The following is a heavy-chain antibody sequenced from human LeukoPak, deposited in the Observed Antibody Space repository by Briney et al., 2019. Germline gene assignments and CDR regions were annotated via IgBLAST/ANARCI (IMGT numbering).Heavy chain of an antibody. Sequence: SGGSLSLSCAASGFTFGAYPMNWVRQAPGKGLEWVAVIPYDGSKKYYADSVKGRFTISRDNSKNTLYLQMNSLRAEDTAVYYCAKAGTYSSSWPPHSYYDAFDIWGQGTMVTVSS. CDR2: IPYDGSKK. CDR1: GFTFGAYP. V-gene: IGHV3-30*18. D-gene: IGHD6-13*01. J-gene: IGHJ3*02. CDR3: AKAGTYSSSWPPHSYYDAFDI.